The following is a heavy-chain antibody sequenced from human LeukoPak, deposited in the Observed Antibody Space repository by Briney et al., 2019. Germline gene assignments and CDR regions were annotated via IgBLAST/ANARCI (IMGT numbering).Heavy chain of an antibody. D-gene: IGHD1-26*01. CDR3: ALVGATTFDY. CDR1: GGSISSGSYC. J-gene: IGHJ4*02. V-gene: IGHV4-61*01. CDR2: IYHSGST. Sequence: SQTLSLTCTVSGGSISSGSYCWTWIRQPPGKGLEWIGEIYHSGSTNYNPSLKSRVTISVDTSKNQFSLKLSSVTATDTAAYYCALVGATTFDYWGQGTLVTVSS.